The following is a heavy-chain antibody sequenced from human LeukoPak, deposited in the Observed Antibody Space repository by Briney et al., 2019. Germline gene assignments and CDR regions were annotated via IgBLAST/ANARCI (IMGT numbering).Heavy chain of an antibody. D-gene: IGHD3-22*01. CDR3: AKVVGYYDSSGHFDY. J-gene: IGHJ4*02. CDR2: IRYDGSNK. Sequence: PGGSLRLSCAASAFTFSSYGMHWVRQAPGKGLEWVAFIRYDGSNKYYADPVKGRFTISRDNSKNTLYLQMNSLRAEDTAVYYCAKVVGYYDSSGHFDYWGQGTLVTVSS. V-gene: IGHV3-30*02. CDR1: AFTFSSYG.